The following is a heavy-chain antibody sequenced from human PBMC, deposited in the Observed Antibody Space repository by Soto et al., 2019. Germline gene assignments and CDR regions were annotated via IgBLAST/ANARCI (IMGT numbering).Heavy chain of an antibody. Sequence: PSETLSLTCTVSGGSISSYYWSWIRQPPGKGLEWIGYIYYSGSTNYNPSLKSRVTISVDTSKNQFSLKLSSVTAADTAVYYCERGIAVAGNFDYWGQGTLVTVSS. CDR1: GGSISSYY. V-gene: IGHV4-59*01. CDR3: ERGIAVAGNFDY. CDR2: IYYSGST. J-gene: IGHJ4*02. D-gene: IGHD6-19*01.